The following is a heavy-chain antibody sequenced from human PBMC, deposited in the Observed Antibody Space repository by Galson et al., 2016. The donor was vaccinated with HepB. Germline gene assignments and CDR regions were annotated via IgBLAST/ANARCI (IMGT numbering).Heavy chain of an antibody. J-gene: IGHJ3*01. Sequence: SLRLSCAASGITFDIYGMSWVRHVPGKGLAWVSSIGGGDDDTFYAASVEGRFIFSRDNSKPAEYRQMNSLRADETAMYYCVKDGLPQNRRWYAFDLWGHGTMVTVSS. D-gene: IGHD4-23*01. CDR3: VKDGLPQNRRWYAFDL. CDR1: GITFDIYG. CDR2: IGGGDDDT. V-gene: IGHV3-23*01.